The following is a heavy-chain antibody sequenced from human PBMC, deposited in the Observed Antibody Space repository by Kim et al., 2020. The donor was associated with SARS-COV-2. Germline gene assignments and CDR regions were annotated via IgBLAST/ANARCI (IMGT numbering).Heavy chain of an antibody. CDR3: ARGGYSPRNAFQI. D-gene: IGHD2-15*01. CDR2: INPNSGDT. CDR1: GYTFTDYY. V-gene: IGHV1-2*02. J-gene: IGHJ3*02. Sequence: ASVKVSCKASGYTFTDYYMQWVRQAPGQGLEWMGWINPNSGDTNYAQKFQGRVTMTSDTSITTAYMELSRLRSDDTAVYYCARGGYSPRNAFQIWGQGTMVTVSS.